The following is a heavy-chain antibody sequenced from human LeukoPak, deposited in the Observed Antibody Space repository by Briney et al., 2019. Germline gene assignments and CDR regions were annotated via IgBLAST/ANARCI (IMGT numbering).Heavy chain of an antibody. CDR2: IIPILGIA. CDR3: ARDLYCGGDCYSNWFDP. J-gene: IGHJ5*02. V-gene: IGHV1-69*10. Sequence: GASVKVSCKASGYTFTSYAMHWVRQAPGQRLEWMGWIIPILGIANYAQKFQGRVTITADKSTSTAYMELSSLRSEDTAVYYCARDLYCGGDCYSNWFDPWGQGTLVTVSS. CDR1: GYTFTSYA. D-gene: IGHD2-21*02.